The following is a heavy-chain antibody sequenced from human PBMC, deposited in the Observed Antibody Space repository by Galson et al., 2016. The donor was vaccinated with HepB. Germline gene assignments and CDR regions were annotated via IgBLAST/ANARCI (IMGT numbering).Heavy chain of an antibody. CDR2: INPSGGST. J-gene: IGHJ6*03. V-gene: IGHV1-46*01. CDR1: GYTFTSYY. Sequence: SVKVSCKASGYTFTSYYMHWVRQAPGQGLEWMGIINPSGGSTSYAQKFQGRVTMTRDTSTSTVYMELSSLRSEETAVYYGARDTYYYDSSGYFSDYYYYMDVWGKGTTVTVSS. CDR3: ARDTYYYDSSGYFSDYYYYMDV. D-gene: IGHD3-22*01.